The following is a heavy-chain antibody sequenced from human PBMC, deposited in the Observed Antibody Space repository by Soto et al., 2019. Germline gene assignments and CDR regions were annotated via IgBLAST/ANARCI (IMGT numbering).Heavy chain of an antibody. V-gene: IGHV3-48*03. J-gene: IGHJ5*02. CDR3: AREACSSNSCYTEP. D-gene: IGHD2-2*02. CDR2: ISSSGSTI. CDR1: VFTFSSYE. Sequence: PVGSLRLSCASSVFTFSSYEMNCVRHAPGKGLEWVSYISSSGSTIYYADSVKGRFTISGDNAKNSLYLQMNSLRAEDTAVYYCAREACSSNSCYTEPWGQGTLVTGSS.